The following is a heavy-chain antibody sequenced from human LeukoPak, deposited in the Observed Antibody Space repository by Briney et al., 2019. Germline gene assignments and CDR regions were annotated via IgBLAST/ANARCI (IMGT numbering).Heavy chain of an antibody. V-gene: IGHV1-2*02. CDR1: GYTFTGYY. J-gene: IGHJ5*02. Sequence: ASVKVSCKASGYTFTGYYVHWVRQAPGQGLEWMGWINPNTGGTNYAQKLQGRVTITADESTSTAYMELSSLRSEDTAVYYCARDPATHGPYNWFDPWGQGTLVTVSS. CDR2: INPNTGGT. CDR3: ARDPATHGPYNWFDP.